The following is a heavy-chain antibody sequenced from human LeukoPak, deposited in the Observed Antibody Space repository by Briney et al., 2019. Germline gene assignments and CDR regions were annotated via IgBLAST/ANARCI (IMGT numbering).Heavy chain of an antibody. J-gene: IGHJ4*02. D-gene: IGHD3-16*02. CDR2: IGQDGRET. CDR1: GFTFSNYW. V-gene: IGHV3-7*01. Sequence: PGGSLRLSCVVSGFTFSNYWMDWVRQAPGKGLERVAFIGQDGRETNYAGSVKGRFTISRDNAKNSLYLQMNNLRVEDTAVYYCATRGDLSWFGALRHWSQGTVVTVSS. CDR3: ATRGDLSWFGALRH.